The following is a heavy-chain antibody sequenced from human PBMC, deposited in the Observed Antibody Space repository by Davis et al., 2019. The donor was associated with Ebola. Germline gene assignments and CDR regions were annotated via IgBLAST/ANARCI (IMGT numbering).Heavy chain of an antibody. J-gene: IGHJ4*02. CDR3: TTVGGYIYGQRDY. CDR1: GFAFSNAW. Sequence: PGGSPRLSCAVSGFAFSNAWMNWVRQAPGKGLEWVGRIKRKADGGTTDHAAPVKGRFTISRKDSKNTLYLQMNSLKTEDTAVYYCTTVGGYIYGQRDYWGQGALVTVSS. D-gene: IGHD5-18*01. V-gene: IGHV3-15*07. CDR2: IKRKADGGTT.